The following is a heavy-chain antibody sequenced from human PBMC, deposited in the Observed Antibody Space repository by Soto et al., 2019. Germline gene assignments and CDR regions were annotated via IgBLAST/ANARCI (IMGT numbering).Heavy chain of an antibody. D-gene: IGHD3-22*01. CDR2: IYSGGST. V-gene: IGHV3-66*01. CDR3: ARGSPYYYDSSGYSAGYYYGMDV. J-gene: IGHJ6*02. Sequence: APGKGLGWVSVIYSGGSTYYADSVKGRFTISRDNSKNTLYLQMNSLRAEDTAVYYCARGSPYYYDSSGYSAGYYYGMDVWGQGTTVTVSS.